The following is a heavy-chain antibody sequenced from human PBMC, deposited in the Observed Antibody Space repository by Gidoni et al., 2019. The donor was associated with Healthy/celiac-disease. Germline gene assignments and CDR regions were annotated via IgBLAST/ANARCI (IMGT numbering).Heavy chain of an antibody. Sequence: QVQLVESGGGVVQPGRALRLSCAASGFTFSSYAMHWVRPAPGKGLEGVVVISYDGSNKYYADSVKGRFTISRDNSKNTLYLQMNSLRAEDTAVYYCAREGHNWGQGTLVTVSS. J-gene: IGHJ4*02. CDR3: AREGHN. CDR2: ISYDGSNK. CDR1: GFTFSSYA. V-gene: IGHV3-30-3*01.